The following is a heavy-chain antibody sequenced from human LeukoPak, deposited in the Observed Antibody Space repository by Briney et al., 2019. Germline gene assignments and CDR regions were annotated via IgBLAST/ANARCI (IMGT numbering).Heavy chain of an antibody. J-gene: IGHJ4*02. Sequence: GGSLRLSCAASGFTFSSYWMRWVRQAPGRGLEWLANIKEGGSDRYYVGSVKGRFTISRDNAKNALYLQMNSLRAEDTAVYYCARGGGRDGYNVDYWGQGTLVTVSS. D-gene: IGHD5-24*01. V-gene: IGHV3-7*04. CDR2: IKEGGSDR. CDR3: ARGGGRDGYNVDY. CDR1: GFTFSSYW.